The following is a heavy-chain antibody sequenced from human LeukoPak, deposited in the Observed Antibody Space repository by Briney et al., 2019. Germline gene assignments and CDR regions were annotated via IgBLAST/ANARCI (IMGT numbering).Heavy chain of an antibody. CDR2: IYTSGST. CDR3: ARDSYYYDSSGYSLFDY. Sequence: SETLSLTCTVSGGSISSGSYSWSWIRQPAGKGLEYIGRIYTSGSTNYNPSLKSRVTISVDTSKNQFSLKLSSVTAADTAVYYCARDSYYYDSSGYSLFDYWGQGTLVTVSS. J-gene: IGHJ4*02. D-gene: IGHD3-22*01. CDR1: GGSISSGSYS. V-gene: IGHV4-61*02.